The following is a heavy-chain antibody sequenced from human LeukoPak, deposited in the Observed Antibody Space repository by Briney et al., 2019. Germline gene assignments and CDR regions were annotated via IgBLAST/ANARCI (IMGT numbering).Heavy chain of an antibody. J-gene: IGHJ4*02. CDR2: IRYDGSNK. CDR1: GFTFSSYG. D-gene: IGHD2-15*01. V-gene: IGHV3-30*02. CDR3: AKDGGRVVVAAKYYFDY. Sequence: PGGSLRLSCAASGFTFSSYGMHWVRQAPGKGLEWVAFIRYDGSNKYYADSVKGRFTISRDNSKNTLYLQMNSLRAEDTAVYYCAKDGGRVVVAAKYYFDYSGQGTLVPVSS.